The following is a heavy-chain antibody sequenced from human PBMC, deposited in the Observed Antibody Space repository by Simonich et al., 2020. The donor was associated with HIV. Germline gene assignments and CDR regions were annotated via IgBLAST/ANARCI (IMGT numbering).Heavy chain of an antibody. D-gene: IGHD3-22*01. CDR2: INPNSGGT. J-gene: IGHJ4*02. V-gene: IGHV1-2*02. CDR1: GYTFTGHY. Sequence: QVQLVQSGAEVKKPWASVKVSCKTSGYTFTGHYMHWVRQAPGQGLELMGWINPNSGGTNSAQSFQGRVTMTRDTSISTAYRELSRLTSDDTAIYYCARVHITGYYSDYWGQGTLVTVSS. CDR3: ARVHITGYYSDY.